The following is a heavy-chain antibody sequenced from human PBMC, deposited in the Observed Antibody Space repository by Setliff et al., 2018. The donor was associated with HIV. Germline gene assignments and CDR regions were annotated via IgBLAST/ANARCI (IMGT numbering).Heavy chain of an antibody. Sequence: PSETMSLTCTVSGGSLISDIYYWGWIRQPPGNGLEWSGSICYSGSTCYNPSLRSRLTISVETSKNQFSLKLSSVTAADTSVYYCASRYYDILTGSEGFDYWGQGTLVTVSS. D-gene: IGHD3-9*01. V-gene: IGHV4-39*01. CDR2: ICYSGST. CDR1: GGSLISDIYY. J-gene: IGHJ4*02. CDR3: ASRYYDILTGSEGFDY.